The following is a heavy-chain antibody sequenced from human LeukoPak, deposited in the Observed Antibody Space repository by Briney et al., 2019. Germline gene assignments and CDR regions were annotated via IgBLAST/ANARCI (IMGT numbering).Heavy chain of an antibody. CDR2: IYTSGST. CDR3: ARTATRGNWFDP. CDR1: GGSISSYY. V-gene: IGHV4-4*07. J-gene: IGHJ5*02. D-gene: IGHD1-7*01. Sequence: SETLPLTCTVSGGSISSYYWSWIRQPAGKGLEWIGRIYTSGSTNYNPSLKSRVTMSVDTSKNQFSLKLSSVTAADTAVYYCARTATRGNWFDPWGQGTLVTVSS.